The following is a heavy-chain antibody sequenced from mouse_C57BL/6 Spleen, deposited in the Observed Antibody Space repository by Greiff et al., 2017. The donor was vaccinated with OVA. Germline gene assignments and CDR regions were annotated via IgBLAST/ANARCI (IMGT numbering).Heavy chain of an antibody. Sequence: EVKVVESGEGLVKPGGSLKLSCAASGFTFSSYAMSWVRQTPEKRLEWVAYISSGGDYIYYADTVKGRFTISRDNARNTLYLQMSSLKSEDTAMYYCTRPYDYEAWFAYWGQGTLVTVSA. D-gene: IGHD2-4*01. CDR1: GFTFSSYA. V-gene: IGHV5-9-1*02. CDR3: TRPYDYEAWFAY. J-gene: IGHJ3*01. CDR2: ISSGGDYI.